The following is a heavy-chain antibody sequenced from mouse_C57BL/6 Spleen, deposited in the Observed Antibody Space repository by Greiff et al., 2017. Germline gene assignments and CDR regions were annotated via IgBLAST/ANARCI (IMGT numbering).Heavy chain of an antibody. V-gene: IGHV3-6*01. CDR3: ARDYDRRSGFAY. CDR1: GYSITSGYY. Sequence: DVQLQESGPGLVKPSQSLSLTCSVTGYSITSGYYWYLIRQSPGNKLEWMGYISYGGSNNYNPTLKKRISITRDTSKNQCFLKLNSVTTEDTATYYGARDYDRRSGFAYWGQGTLVTVSA. D-gene: IGHD2-12*01. J-gene: IGHJ3*01. CDR2: ISYGGSN.